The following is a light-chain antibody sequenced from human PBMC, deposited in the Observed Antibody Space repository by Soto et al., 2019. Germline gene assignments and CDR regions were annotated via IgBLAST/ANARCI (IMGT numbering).Light chain of an antibody. Sequence: QSVLTQPASVSGSPGQSITISCTGTRSDVGGYNHVSWYQQHPGKAPKLMIYDVNKRPSGVSNHFSGSKSGNTASLTISGLQVEDEADYYCCSYAGSRTWVFGGGTKVTVL. CDR3: CSYAGSRTWV. CDR2: DVN. J-gene: IGLJ3*02. CDR1: RSDVGGYNH. V-gene: IGLV2-23*02.